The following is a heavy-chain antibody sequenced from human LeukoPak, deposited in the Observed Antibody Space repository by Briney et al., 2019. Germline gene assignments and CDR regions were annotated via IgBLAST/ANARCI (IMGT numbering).Heavy chain of an antibody. J-gene: IGHJ4*02. CDR2: ISYDGSNK. V-gene: IGHV3-30-3*01. D-gene: IGHD4-17*01. CDR1: GFTFSSHA. Sequence: GGSLRLSCAASGFTFSSHAMHWVRQAPGKGLEWVAVISYDGSNKYYADSVKGRFTISRDNSKNSLYLQMNSLRAEDTAVYYCARDSFQKQGERNDYGDYVGSGFDYWGQGTLVTVSS. CDR3: ARDSFQKQGERNDYGDYVGSGFDY.